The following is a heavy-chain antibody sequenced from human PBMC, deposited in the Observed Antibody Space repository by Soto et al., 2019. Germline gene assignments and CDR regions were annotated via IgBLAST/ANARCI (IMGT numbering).Heavy chain of an antibody. V-gene: IGHV1-2*02. CDR2: INPNSGGT. J-gene: IGHJ6*01. D-gene: IGHD1-26*01. Sequence: ASVKVSCKASGYTFTGYYMHWVRQAPGQGLEWMGWINPNSGGTNYAQKFQGRVTMTRDTSISTAYMELSRQRSDDTAVYYSARDLLQSIGGAPPCYYGIDVCERGTTVAVSS. CDR1: GYTFTGYY. CDR3: ARDLLQSIGGAPPCYYGIDV.